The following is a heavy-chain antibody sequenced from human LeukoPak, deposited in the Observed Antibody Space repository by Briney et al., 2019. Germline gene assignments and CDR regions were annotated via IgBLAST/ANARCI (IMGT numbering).Heavy chain of an antibody. CDR2: IIPIFGTA. D-gene: IGHD3-22*01. Sequence: GASVKVSCKASGYTFTSYGISWVRQAPGQGLEWMGGIIPIFGTANYAQKFQGRVTITADESTSTAYMELSSLRSEDTAVYYCARPGYYDSSGYPLDYWGQGTLVTVSS. J-gene: IGHJ4*02. V-gene: IGHV1-69*13. CDR1: GYTFTSYG. CDR3: ARPGYYDSSGYPLDY.